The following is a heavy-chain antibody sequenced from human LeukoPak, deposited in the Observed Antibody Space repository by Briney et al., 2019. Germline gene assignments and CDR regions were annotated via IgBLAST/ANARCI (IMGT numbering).Heavy chain of an antibody. D-gene: IGHD6-13*01. CDR3: ARDTSSTPQLADAFDI. V-gene: IGHV3-21*01. CDR2: ISSSSSYI. J-gene: IGHJ3*02. Sequence: PGGSLRLSCAASGFTFSTYAVHWVRQAPGKGLEWVSSISSSSSYIYYADSVKGRFTISRDNAKNSLYLQMNSLRAEDTAVYYCARDTSSTPQLADAFDIWGQGTMVTVSS. CDR1: GFTFSTYA.